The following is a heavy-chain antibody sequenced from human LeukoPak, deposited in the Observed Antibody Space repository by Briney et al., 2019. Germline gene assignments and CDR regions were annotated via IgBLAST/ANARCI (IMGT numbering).Heavy chain of an antibody. CDR2: ISWNSGSI. J-gene: IGHJ4*02. CDR1: GFTFSSYA. Sequence: PGGSLRLSCAASGFTFSSYAMHWVRQAPGKGLEWVSGISWNSGSIGYADSVKGRFTISRNNAKNSLYLQMNSLRAEDTALYYCAKGLYGSGSLVSALDYWGQGTLVTVSS. V-gene: IGHV3-9*01. D-gene: IGHD3-10*01. CDR3: AKGLYGSGSLVSALDY.